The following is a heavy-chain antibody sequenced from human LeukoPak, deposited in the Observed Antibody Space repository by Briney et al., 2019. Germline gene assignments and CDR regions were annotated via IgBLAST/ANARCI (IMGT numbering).Heavy chain of an antibody. CDR1: GYTFTGYY. CDR2: INPNSGGT. D-gene: IGHD6-13*01. V-gene: IGHV1-2*02. CDR3: ARVAGPYSSSLNDY. J-gene: IGHJ4*02. Sequence: ASVKVSCKASGYTFTGYYMHWVRQAPGQGLEWMGLINPNSGGTNYAQKFQGRVTMTRDTSISTAYMELSRLRSDDTAVYYCARVAGPYSSSLNDYWGQGTLVTVSS.